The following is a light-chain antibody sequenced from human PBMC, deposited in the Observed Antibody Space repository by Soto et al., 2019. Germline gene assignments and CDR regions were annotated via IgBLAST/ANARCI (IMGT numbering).Light chain of an antibody. J-gene: IGLJ1*01. CDR2: GNS. Sequence: QSVLTQPPSVSGAPGQTVTISCTGSSSNIGAGFDVNWYQQFPGTAPKLLISGNSNRPSGVPDRFSGSKSGTSASKSDTSASLAITGLQAEDEADYYCQSFDSSLSGYVFGTGTKLTVL. CDR1: SSNIGAGFD. CDR3: QSFDSSLSGYV. V-gene: IGLV1-40*01.